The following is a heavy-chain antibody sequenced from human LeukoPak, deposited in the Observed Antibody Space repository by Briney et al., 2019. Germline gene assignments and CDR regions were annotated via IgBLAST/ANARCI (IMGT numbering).Heavy chain of an antibody. CDR3: ARGASLPAYCGGDCYEAFDI. D-gene: IGHD2-21*02. CDR1: GYTFTSYG. J-gene: IGHJ3*02. Sequence: ASVKVSCKASGYTFTSYGISWVRQAPGQGLEWMGWISAYNGNTDYAQKFQGRVTMTRDTSTSTVYMELSSLRSEDTAEYYCARGASLPAYCGGDCYEAFDIWGQGTMVTVSS. V-gene: IGHV1-18*01. CDR2: ISAYNGNT.